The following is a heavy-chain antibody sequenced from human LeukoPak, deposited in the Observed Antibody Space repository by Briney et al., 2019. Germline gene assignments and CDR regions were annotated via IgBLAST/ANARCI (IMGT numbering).Heavy chain of an antibody. CDR3: ARTRSSGTCDY. CDR1: DGSISGNY. Sequence: SGTLSLTCTVSDGSISGNYWSWIRQPPGKGLEWIGYIYYSGSTNYSPSLKSRVTISVDASKNQFSLKLNSVTAADTAVYYCARTRSSGTCDYWGQGTLVTVSS. D-gene: IGHD1-26*01. V-gene: IGHV4-59*01. CDR2: IYYSGST. J-gene: IGHJ4*02.